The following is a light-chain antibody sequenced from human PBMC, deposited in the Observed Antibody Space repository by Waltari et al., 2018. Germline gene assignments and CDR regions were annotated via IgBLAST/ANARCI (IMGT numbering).Light chain of an antibody. Sequence: EVVLTQSPATLSLSPGVRAALSCRASQSISTYLAWYQQKAGQAPRLLIYGSSNRATGVPARFSGSGSGTDFTLTISNVEPEDFAVYYCQQRSIWLTFGGGTKVDLK. V-gene: IGKV3-11*01. CDR1: QSISTY. J-gene: IGKJ4*01. CDR3: QQRSIWLT. CDR2: GSS.